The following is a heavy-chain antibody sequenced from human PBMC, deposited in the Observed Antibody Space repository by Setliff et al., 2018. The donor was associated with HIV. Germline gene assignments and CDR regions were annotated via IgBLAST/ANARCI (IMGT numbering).Heavy chain of an antibody. CDR3: AREPKGDWGNFWYFDL. Sequence: SETLSLTCTVADGSISTGSYYWSWVRQPAGRGLEWIGRIYTSGRIDYNPSLKSRVTISVDTSKNQFFLKLTSVTAADTAVYFCAREPKGDWGNFWYFDLWGRGTLVTVSS. CDR2: IYTSGRI. CDR1: DGSISTGSYY. J-gene: IGHJ2*01. D-gene: IGHD3-16*01. V-gene: IGHV4-61*02.